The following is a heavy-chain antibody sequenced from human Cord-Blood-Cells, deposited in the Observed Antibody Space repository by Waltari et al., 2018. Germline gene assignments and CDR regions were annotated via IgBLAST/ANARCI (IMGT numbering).Heavy chain of an antibody. CDR3: ARHRYDYVWGSYRDAFDI. J-gene: IGHJ3*02. Sequence: QVQLQESGPGLVKPSETLSLTCTVSGGPISSSYWSWIRQPPGKGLEWIGYIYYSGSTNYNPSLKSRVTISVDTSKNQFSLKLSSVTAADTAVYYCARHRYDYVWGSYRDAFDIWGQGTMVTVSS. CDR2: IYYSGST. V-gene: IGHV4-59*01. CDR1: GGPISSSY. D-gene: IGHD3-16*02.